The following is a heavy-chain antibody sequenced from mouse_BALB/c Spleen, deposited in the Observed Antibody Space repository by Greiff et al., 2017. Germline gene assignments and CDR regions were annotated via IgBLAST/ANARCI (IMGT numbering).Heavy chain of an antibody. V-gene: IGHV3-6*02. D-gene: IGHD2-14*01. CDR3: ARPYYRYDYWYFDV. CDR1: GYSITSGYY. J-gene: IGHJ1*01. CDR2: ISYDGSN. Sequence: ESGPGLVKPSQSLSLTCSVTGYSITSGYYWNWIRQFPGNKLEWMGYISYDGSNNYNPSLKNRISITRDTSKNQFFLKLNSVTTEDTATYYCARPYYRYDYWYFDVWGAGTTVTVSS.